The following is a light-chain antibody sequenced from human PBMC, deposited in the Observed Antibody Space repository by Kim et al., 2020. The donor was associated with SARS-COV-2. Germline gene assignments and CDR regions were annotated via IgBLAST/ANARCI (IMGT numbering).Light chain of an antibody. CDR3: QQYNNYART. J-gene: IGKJ2*01. Sequence: SASVGDRVTITCRASQSISSWLVLYQQKTEKAPKLLIYRTYYLESGATSRFSGTISETEFTLTISSLQPDDFATYYCQQYNNYARTFGQGTKLE. CDR1: QSISSW. V-gene: IGKV1-5*03. CDR2: RTY.